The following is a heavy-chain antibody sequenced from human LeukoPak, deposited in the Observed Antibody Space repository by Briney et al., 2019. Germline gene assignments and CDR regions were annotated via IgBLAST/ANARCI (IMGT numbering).Heavy chain of an antibody. J-gene: IGHJ6*02. D-gene: IGHD5-24*01. V-gene: IGHV3-64D*06. CDR1: GFTFSNYP. Sequence: PGWSLRLSCSASGFTFSNYPMHWVRQAPGKGLEYVSVVNTNGVATYYADSVKGRSTISRDNSKNTVYLQISSLRGEDTAMYYCVRGWRIMDVWGQGSTVTVSS. CDR3: VRGWRIMDV. CDR2: VNTNGVAT.